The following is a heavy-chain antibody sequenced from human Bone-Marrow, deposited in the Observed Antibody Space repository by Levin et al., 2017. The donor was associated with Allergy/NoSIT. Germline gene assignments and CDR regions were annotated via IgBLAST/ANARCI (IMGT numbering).Heavy chain of an antibody. V-gene: IGHV1-18*01. CDR1: GYTFVNYG. CDR3: ARALGDSGDDY. Sequence: ASVKVSCKASGYTFVNYGVSWVRQAPGQGLEWMGWISSYNGDTNYAQKFQGRVAMTTDTSTSTAYMELRSLRSDDTAMYYCARALGDSGDDYWGQGTLVTVSS. CDR2: ISSYNGDT. D-gene: IGHD4-17*01. J-gene: IGHJ4*02.